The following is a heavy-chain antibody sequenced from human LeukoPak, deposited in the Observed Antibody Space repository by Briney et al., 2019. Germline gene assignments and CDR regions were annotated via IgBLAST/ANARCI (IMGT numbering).Heavy chain of an antibody. V-gene: IGHV3-11*01. Sequence: PGGSLRLSCAASGFTFSDYYMSWIRQAPGKGLEWVSYISSIGSAIYYADSVKGRFTISRDNAKNSLYVQMNSLRAEDTAVYCCARDVRAGNFDYWGQGTLVTVSS. CDR1: GFTFSDYY. J-gene: IGHJ4*02. D-gene: IGHD3-10*01. CDR2: ISSIGSAI. CDR3: ARDVRAGNFDY.